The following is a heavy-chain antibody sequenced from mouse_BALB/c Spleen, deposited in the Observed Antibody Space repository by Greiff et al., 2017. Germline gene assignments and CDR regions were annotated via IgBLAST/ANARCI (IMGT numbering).Heavy chain of an antibody. J-gene: IGHJ3*01. Sequence: EVQLVESGGGLVKPGGSLKLSCAASGFTFSSYAMSWVRQTPEKRLEWVASISSGGSTYYPDSVKGRFTISRDNARNILYLQMSSLRSEDTAMYYCADYRYGLAYWGQGTLVTVSA. D-gene: IGHD2-14*01. CDR3: ADYRYGLAY. V-gene: IGHV5-6-5*01. CDR2: ISSGGST. CDR1: GFTFSSYA.